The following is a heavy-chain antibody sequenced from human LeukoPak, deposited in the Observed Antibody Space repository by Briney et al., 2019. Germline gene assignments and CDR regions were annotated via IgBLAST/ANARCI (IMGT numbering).Heavy chain of an antibody. D-gene: IGHD6-6*01. Sequence: GESLKISCKGSGYSFTSYWIGRVRQMPGKGLEWMGIIYPGDSDTRYSPSFQGQVTISADKSISTAYLQWSSLKASDTAMYYCARLGSSSSQYYYYGMDVWGQGTTVTVSS. V-gene: IGHV5-51*01. CDR3: ARLGSSSSQYYYYGMDV. J-gene: IGHJ6*02. CDR2: IYPGDSDT. CDR1: GYSFTSYW.